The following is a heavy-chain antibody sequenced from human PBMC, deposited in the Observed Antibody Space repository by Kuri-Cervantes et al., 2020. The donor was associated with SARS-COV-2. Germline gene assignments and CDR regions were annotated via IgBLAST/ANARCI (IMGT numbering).Heavy chain of an antibody. J-gene: IGHJ4*02. CDR3: ATDLISAAYFGSGSPDY. Sequence: GESLKIPCPGSGFTFINARMNWVRQAPGKGLEWVSTVSGSGVSTYYAYSVKGRFTICRDNSASTMFLQMNSLRAEDTALYFCATDLISAAYFGSGSPDYWGQGTLVTVSS. D-gene: IGHD3-10*01. V-gene: IGHV3-23*01. CDR1: GFTFINAR. CDR2: VSGSGVST.